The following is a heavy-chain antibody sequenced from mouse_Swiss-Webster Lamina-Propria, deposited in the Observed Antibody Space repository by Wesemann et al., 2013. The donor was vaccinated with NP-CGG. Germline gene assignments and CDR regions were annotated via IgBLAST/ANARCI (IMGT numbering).Heavy chain of an antibody. Sequence: QVQLQQSGAELVKPGASVKLSCKASGYTFTSYYMYWVKQRPGQGLEWIGEINPSNGGTNFNEKFKSKATLTVDKSSSTAYMQLSSLTSEDSAVYYCTRWGSAFDYWGQGTTLTVSS. J-gene: IGHJ2*01. CDR3: TRWGSAFDY. V-gene: IGHV1S81*02. CDR1: GYTFTSYY. D-gene: IGHD1-1*01. CDR2: INPSNGGT.